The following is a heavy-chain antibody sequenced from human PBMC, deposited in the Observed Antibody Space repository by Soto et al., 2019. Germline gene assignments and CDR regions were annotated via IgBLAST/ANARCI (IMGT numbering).Heavy chain of an antibody. V-gene: IGHV4-39*01. CDR2: IYYTGNT. CDR1: GASIGSSSYY. Sequence: SETLSLTCTVSGASIGSSSYYWGWIRRPPGKGLEWIGGIYYTGNTYYNPSLKSRVTISVDTSKNQFSLKLSSVTAADTAVYYCATPRNYHNYNFMDVWGKGTTVTVSS. J-gene: IGHJ6*03. CDR3: ATPRNYHNYNFMDV.